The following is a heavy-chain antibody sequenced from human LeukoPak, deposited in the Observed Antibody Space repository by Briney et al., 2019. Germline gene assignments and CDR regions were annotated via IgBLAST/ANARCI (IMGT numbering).Heavy chain of an antibody. J-gene: IGHJ4*02. CDR3: ARGPNSGSDY. CDR2: INHSGGT. V-gene: IGHV4-34*01. D-gene: IGHD6-6*01. CDR1: GGSFSGYY. Sequence: SETLSLTCAVYGGSFSGYYWSWIRQPPGKGLEWIGEINHSGGTNYNPSLKSRVTISVDTSKDQFSLKLSSVTAADTAVYYCARGPNSGSDYWGQGTLVTVSS.